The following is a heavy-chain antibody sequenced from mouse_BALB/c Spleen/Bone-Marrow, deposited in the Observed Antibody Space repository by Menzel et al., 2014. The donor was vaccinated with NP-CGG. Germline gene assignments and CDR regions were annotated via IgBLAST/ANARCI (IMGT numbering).Heavy chain of an antibody. D-gene: IGHD2-4*01. CDR2: ISYSGST. CDR1: GDSITSGY. CDR3: ARYKGYYDHDGDCFDY. V-gene: IGHV3-8*02. Sequence: EAKLVESGPSLVKPSQTLSLTCSVTGDSITSGYWNWVRKFPGNKLEYMGYISYSGSTYYNPSLKSQISITRDTSKNQYYLQMNSVTTEDTATYYCARYKGYYDHDGDCFDYWGQGTTLTVSS. J-gene: IGHJ2*01.